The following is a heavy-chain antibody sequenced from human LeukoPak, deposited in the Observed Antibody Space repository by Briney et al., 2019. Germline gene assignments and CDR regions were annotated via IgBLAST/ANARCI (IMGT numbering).Heavy chain of an antibody. CDR1: GYTLTELS. D-gene: IGHD2-15*01. V-gene: IGHV1-24*01. J-gene: IGHJ5*02. CDR2: FDPEDGET. CDR3: ATATWTRVGFDP. Sequence: ASVKVSCKVSGYTLTELSMHWVRQAPGKGLEWMGGFDPEDGETIYAQKFQGRVTMTEDTSTDTAYTELSSLRSEDTAVYYCATATWTRVGFDPWGQGTLVTVSS.